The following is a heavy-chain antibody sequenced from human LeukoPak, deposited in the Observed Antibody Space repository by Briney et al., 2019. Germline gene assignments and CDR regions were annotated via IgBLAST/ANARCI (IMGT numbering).Heavy chain of an antibody. V-gene: IGHV3-21*01. J-gene: IGHJ6*02. CDR3: ARDQASGWPFYGMDV. D-gene: IGHD6-19*01. CDR1: GFTFSSYS. CDR2: ISSSSSYI. Sequence: PGGSLRLSCAASGFTFSSYSMNWVRQAPGKGLEWVSSISSSSSYIYYADSVKGRFTISRDNAMNSLYLQMSSLRAEDTAVYYCARDQASGWPFYGMDVWGQGTTVTVSS.